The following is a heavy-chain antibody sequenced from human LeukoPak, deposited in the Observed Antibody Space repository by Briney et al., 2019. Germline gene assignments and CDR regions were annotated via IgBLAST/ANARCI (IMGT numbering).Heavy chain of an antibody. CDR1: GGSFSGYY. Sequence: SETLSLTCAVYGGSFSGYYWGWIRQPPGKGLEWIGYIYYSGSTNYNPSLKSRVTISVDTSKNQFSLKLSSVTAADTAVYYCARHDGGSSWSWYFDLWGRGTLVTVSS. CDR3: ARHDGGSSWSWYFDL. D-gene: IGHD6-13*01. J-gene: IGHJ2*01. CDR2: IYYSGST. V-gene: IGHV4-59*08.